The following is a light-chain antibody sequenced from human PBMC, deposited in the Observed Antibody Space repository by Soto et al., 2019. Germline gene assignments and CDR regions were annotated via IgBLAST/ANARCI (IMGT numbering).Light chain of an antibody. CDR2: GTS. J-gene: IGKJ1*01. V-gene: IGKV3-20*01. CDR3: EQYGGSVPWT. CDR1: QTISRNY. Sequence: ELVVTQSPGTLSLSPGERSTFSCRASQTISRNYLVFYHKKPGQAPRLLIDGTSTSATAIPYRFTASGSCKEFTLTITSLEPEDFGVYYCEQYGGSVPWTFGQGTKVDIK.